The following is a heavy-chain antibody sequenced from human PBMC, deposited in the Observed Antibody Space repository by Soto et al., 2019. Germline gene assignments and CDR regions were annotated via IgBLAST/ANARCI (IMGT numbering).Heavy chain of an antibody. V-gene: IGHV4-39*01. Sequence: SETLYLTCTVSGGSISSSSYYWGWIRQPPGKGLEWIGSIYYSGSTYYNPSLKSRVTISVDTSKNQFSLKLSSVTAADTAVYYCARLPKGGYQTSKDYYYGMDVWGQGTTVT. CDR2: IYYSGST. CDR1: GGSISSSSYY. J-gene: IGHJ6*02. D-gene: IGHD2-15*01. CDR3: ARLPKGGYQTSKDYYYGMDV.